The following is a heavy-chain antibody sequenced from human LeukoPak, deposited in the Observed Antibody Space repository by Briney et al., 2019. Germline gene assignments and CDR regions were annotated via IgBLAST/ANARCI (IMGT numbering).Heavy chain of an antibody. J-gene: IGHJ4*02. CDR1: GFTFRNNW. Sequence: GGSLRLSCTASGFTFRNNWMHWVRQAPGKGLTWVSRINLDGTETTYADSVKGRFTISRDNAKNTLYLQMNSLRAEDTAVYYCVREVTVTSYFDYWGQGILVTVSS. D-gene: IGHD2-21*02. CDR2: INLDGTET. V-gene: IGHV3-74*01. CDR3: VREVTVTSYFDY.